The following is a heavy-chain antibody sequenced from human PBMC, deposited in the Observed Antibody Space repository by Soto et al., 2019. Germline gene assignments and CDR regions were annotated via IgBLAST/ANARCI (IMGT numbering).Heavy chain of an antibody. CDR1: GGSISSSSYY. V-gene: IGHV4-39*01. Sequence: SETLCLTCTVSGGSISSSSYYWGWIRQPPGKGLEWIGSIYYSGSTYYNPSLTRWVTISGDTSKNQSSLKLSSVTAAATAVYYCARLDLMRLRFLEWFDRSADYFDYWRQGTLVTVSS. CDR3: ARLDLMRLRFLEWFDRSADYFDY. CDR2: IYYSGST. D-gene: IGHD3-3*01. J-gene: IGHJ4*02.